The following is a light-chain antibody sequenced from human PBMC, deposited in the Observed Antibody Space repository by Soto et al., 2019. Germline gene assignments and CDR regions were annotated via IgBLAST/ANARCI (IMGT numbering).Light chain of an antibody. CDR3: QHYNSYSEA. J-gene: IGKJ1*01. CDR2: GAS. V-gene: IGKV3-20*01. Sequence: EIVLTQSPGTLSFSPGERATLTCRASQSVSSSYLAWFQQKPGQAPRLLIYGASSRATGIPDRFSGSGSGTDFTLTISSLQPDDFATYYCQHYNSYSEAFGQGTKVELK. CDR1: QSVSSSY.